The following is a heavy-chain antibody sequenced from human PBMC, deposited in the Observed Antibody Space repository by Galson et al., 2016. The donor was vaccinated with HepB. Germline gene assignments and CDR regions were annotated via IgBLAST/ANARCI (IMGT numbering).Heavy chain of an antibody. Sequence: SLRLSCAASGFMFSGYGMNWVRQAPGKGLEWVATISKGGSGKYYVDSVKGRFTISRDNTKNSLYLQMNSLRAEDTAVYYCASDIGVDLAAWGQGTLVTVPS. CDR1: GFMFSGYG. D-gene: IGHD2-8*01. V-gene: IGHV3-7*03. CDR3: ASDIGVDLAA. J-gene: IGHJ5*02. CDR2: ISKGGSGK.